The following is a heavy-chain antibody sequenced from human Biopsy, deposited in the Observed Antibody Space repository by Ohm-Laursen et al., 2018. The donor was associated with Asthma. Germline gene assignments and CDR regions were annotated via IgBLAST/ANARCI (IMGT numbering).Heavy chain of an antibody. Sequence: SETLSLTCVVYGGSFSDYYWSWIRQHPVKGLEWIGYIYYSGSTYYNPSLKSRVSISLDTSKNQFSLSLTSVTAADTAVYYCARTTYGDDGFDPWGQGTLVTVSS. CDR2: IYYSGST. J-gene: IGHJ5*02. CDR3: ARTTYGDDGFDP. V-gene: IGHV4-31*02. CDR1: GGSFSDYY. D-gene: IGHD4-17*01.